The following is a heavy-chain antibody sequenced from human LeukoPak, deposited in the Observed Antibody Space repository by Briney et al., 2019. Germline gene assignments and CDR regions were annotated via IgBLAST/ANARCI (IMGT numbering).Heavy chain of an antibody. J-gene: IGHJ3*02. CDR2: MSSSSTTI. D-gene: IGHD2-2*01. CDR1: GFTFSTYS. Sequence: QTGGSLRLSRAASGFTFSTYSINCVRQAPGKGLEWVSYMSSSSTTIYYADSVKGRFTISRDNAKNSLHLQMNSLTGEDTAVYYCARGEIPAIWGQGTMVTVSS. CDR3: ARGEIPAI. V-gene: IGHV3-48*01.